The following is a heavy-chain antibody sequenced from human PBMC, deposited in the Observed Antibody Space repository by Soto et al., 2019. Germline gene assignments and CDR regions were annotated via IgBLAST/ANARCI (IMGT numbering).Heavy chain of an antibody. J-gene: IGHJ6*02. CDR1: GYSFSNFY. D-gene: IGHD2-21*01. Sequence: GASVKVSCKPSGYSFSNFYVHWVRQAPGQGLEWMGIIDPSSGTTSYTQKFQERVTMTRDTSMSTVYMELSSLRSEDTAVYYCAVPQASEGPLYYYYYYGMDVWGQGTTVTVSS. CDR3: AVPQASEGPLYYYYYYGMDV. CDR2: IDPSSGTT. V-gene: IGHV1-46*01.